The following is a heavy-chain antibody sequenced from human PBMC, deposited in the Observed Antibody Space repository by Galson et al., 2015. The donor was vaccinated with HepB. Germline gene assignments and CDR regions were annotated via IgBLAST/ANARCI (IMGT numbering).Heavy chain of an antibody. Sequence: SVKVSCKASGYTFTYRYLHWVRQAPGQALEWMGWITPSNGNTNYAQKFQDRVTITRDRSMSTAYMELSSLRSEDTAMYYCAAGQTTAAAGPFDYWGQGTLVTVSS. CDR1: GYTFTYRY. CDR2: ITPSNGNT. V-gene: IGHV1-45*02. D-gene: IGHD6-13*01. CDR3: AAGQTTAAAGPFDY. J-gene: IGHJ4*02.